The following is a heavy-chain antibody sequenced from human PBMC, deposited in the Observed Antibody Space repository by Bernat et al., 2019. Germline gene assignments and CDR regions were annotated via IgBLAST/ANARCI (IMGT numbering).Heavy chain of an antibody. CDR2: INPSGGST. CDR1: GYTFTSYY. D-gene: IGHD3-22*01. J-gene: IGHJ4*02. V-gene: IGHV1-46*03. Sequence: QVQLVQSGAEVKKPGASVKVSCKASGYTFTSYYMHWVRQAPGQGLEWMGIINPSGGSTSYAQKLQGRVTMTRDTSTSTVYMELSSLRSEDTAVYYCAREWHDSSGYYYPEDYFDYWGQGTLVTVSS. CDR3: AREWHDSSGYYYPEDYFDY.